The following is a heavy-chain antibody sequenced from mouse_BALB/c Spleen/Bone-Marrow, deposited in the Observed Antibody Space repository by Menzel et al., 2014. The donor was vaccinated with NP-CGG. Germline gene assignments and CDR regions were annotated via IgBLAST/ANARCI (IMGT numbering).Heavy chain of an antibody. CDR3: ARHAYYDQTEVSFVY. CDR2: ISGGGSYI. J-gene: IGHJ3*01. D-gene: IGHD2-4*01. V-gene: IGHV5-9-2*01. Sequence: EVKLMESGGNLVKSGGSLKLSCAASGFTFSSYGMSWVRQTPEKRLEWVATISGGGSYIFYPDSVKGRFTISRDNAKNNRYLQLSSLRSEDTALYYCARHAYYDQTEVSFVYWGQGTLVTVSA. CDR1: GFTFSSYG.